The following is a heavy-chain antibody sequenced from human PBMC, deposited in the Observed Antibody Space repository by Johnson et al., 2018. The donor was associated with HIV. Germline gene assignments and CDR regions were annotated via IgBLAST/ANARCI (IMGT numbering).Heavy chain of an antibody. V-gene: IGHV3-30*03. J-gene: IGHJ3*02. D-gene: IGHD1-26*01. CDR1: GFTFSDYY. CDR3: ARDRIVGADYDAFDI. Sequence: VQLVESGGGLVKPGGSLRLSCAASGFTFSDYYMSWIRQAPVQGLEWVAVISYDGSYKYYAYSVKGRFTISRDNSKNTLYLQMNSLRAEDTAVYYCARDRIVGADYDAFDIWGQGTMVTVSS. CDR2: ISYDGSYK.